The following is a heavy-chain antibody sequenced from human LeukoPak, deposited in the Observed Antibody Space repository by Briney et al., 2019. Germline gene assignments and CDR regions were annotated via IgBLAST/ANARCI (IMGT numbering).Heavy chain of an antibody. D-gene: IGHD1-20*01. J-gene: IGHJ3*02. CDR3: TKVARYNWNDVGIFDAFDI. V-gene: IGHV3-30*02. Sequence: GGSLRLSCAASGFTFSSFGMHWVRQAPGKGLEWVAFIRFDGHNKYYADSVKGRFTISRDNSMNTLYLQMNSLRTEDTVVYYCTKVARYNWNDVGIFDAFDIWGQGTMVTVSS. CDR2: IRFDGHNK. CDR1: GFTFSSFG.